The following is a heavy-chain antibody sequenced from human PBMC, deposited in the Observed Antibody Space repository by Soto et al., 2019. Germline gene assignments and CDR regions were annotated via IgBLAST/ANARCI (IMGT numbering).Heavy chain of an antibody. CDR1: GGSISSDDYY. J-gene: IGHJ1*01. V-gene: IGHV4-30-4*01. CDR2: IHSSGSI. Sequence: PSETLSLTCTVSGGSISSDDYYWSWIRQAPGRGLEWIGYIHSSGSIYYNPSLKSRATMSIDTAGNQFSLKVSSVTVADTAVYYCARDLDGLYDDTSGPFPRPGWGQGTLVTV. CDR3: ARDLDGLYDDTSGPFPRPG. D-gene: IGHD3-22*01.